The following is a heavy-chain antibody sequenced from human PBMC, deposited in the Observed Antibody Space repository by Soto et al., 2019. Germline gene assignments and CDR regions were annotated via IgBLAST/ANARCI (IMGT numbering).Heavy chain of an antibody. V-gene: IGHV3-30*03. J-gene: IGHJ4*02. D-gene: IGHD3-22*01. CDR1: GFTFSSYG. CDR2: ISYDGSNK. CDR3: ATDDSSGYMSPKLHY. Sequence: PGGSLRLSCAASGFTFSSYGMHWVRQAPGKGLEWVAVISYDGSNKYYADSVKGRFTISRDNSKNTLYLQMNSLRAEDTAVYYCATDDSSGYMSPKLHYWGQGTLVTVSS.